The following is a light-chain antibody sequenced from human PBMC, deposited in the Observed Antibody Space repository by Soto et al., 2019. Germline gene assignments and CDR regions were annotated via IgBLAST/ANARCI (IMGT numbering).Light chain of an antibody. CDR1: QSLVHSDGNTY. V-gene: IGKV2-24*01. CDR2: KVS. Sequence: IVMTQTPHSSPVTLGQPASISCRSSQSLVHSDGNTYLSWLQLRPVQPPRLLIYKVSNRFSGVPERFIGSGAGTDLTLKISRGESEDVGVYYCRQAAQYPPYTFGQGTKMEI. CDR3: RQAAQYPPYT. J-gene: IGKJ2*01.